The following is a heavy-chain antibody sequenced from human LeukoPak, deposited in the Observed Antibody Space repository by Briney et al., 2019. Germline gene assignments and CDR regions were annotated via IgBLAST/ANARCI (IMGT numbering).Heavy chain of an antibody. CDR2: ISSSSYI. CDR3: ARGGAAMTLVY. CDR1: GLTFSSYS. Sequence: GGSLRLSRAASGLTFSSYSMNWVRQAPGKGLEWVSSISSSSYIYYADSVKGRFTISRDNAKNSLYLQMNSLRAEDTAVYYCARGGAAMTLVYWGQGTLVTVSS. J-gene: IGHJ4*02. V-gene: IGHV3-21*01. D-gene: IGHD5-18*01.